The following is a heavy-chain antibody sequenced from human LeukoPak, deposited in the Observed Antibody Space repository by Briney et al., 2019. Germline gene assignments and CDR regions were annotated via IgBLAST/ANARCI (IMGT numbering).Heavy chain of an antibody. CDR2: INPSGGST. Sequence: ASVTVSCKSSVYTFTIYYMHWVRQAPGQGLEWMGIINPSGGSTSYAQKFQGRVTMTRDTSTSTVYMELSSLRSEDTAVYYCARDREMATIRSRGYYYYYMDVWGKGTTVTVSS. V-gene: IGHV1-46*01. J-gene: IGHJ6*03. CDR1: VYTFTIYY. D-gene: IGHD5-24*01. CDR3: ARDREMATIRSRGYYYYYMDV.